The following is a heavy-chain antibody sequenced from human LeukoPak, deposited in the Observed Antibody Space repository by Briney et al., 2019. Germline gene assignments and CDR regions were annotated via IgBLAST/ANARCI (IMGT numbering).Heavy chain of an antibody. Sequence: AASVKVSCKASGYTFTGYYMHWVQQAPGQGLEWMGWINPNSGGTNYAQKFQGRVTMTRDTSISTAYMELSRLRSDDTAVYYCARVGATGTTSPFDYWGQEPWSPSPQ. CDR3: ARVGATGTTSPFDY. CDR1: GYTFTGYY. D-gene: IGHD1-1*01. J-gene: IGHJ4*01. V-gene: IGHV1-2*03. CDR2: INPNSGGT.